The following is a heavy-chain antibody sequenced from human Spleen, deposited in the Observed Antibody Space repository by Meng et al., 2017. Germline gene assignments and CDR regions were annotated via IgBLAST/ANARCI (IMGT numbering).Heavy chain of an antibody. Sequence: ASVKVSCKVSGYTFSNYGISWVRQAPGQGLEWMGWISGHNGVTNFAQRFQDRVTLTTDTSTTTAYMEVRSLRSDDTAMYYCARDEDISAAGKLFGDYWGQGTLVTVSS. CDR1: GYTFSNYG. CDR3: ARDEDISAAGKLFGDY. CDR2: ISGHNGVT. V-gene: IGHV1-18*01. J-gene: IGHJ4*02. D-gene: IGHD6-13*01.